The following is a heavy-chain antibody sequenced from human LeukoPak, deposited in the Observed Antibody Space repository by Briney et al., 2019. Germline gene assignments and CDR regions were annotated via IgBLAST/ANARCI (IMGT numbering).Heavy chain of an antibody. Sequence: KSSETLSLTCTVSGGSISSSSYYWGWIRQPPGKGLEWIGSIYYSGSTYYNPSLKSRVTISVDTSKIQFSLKLSSLTAADTAVYYCARHRASPTYYYDSSGYYPNWYFDLWGRGTLVTVTS. J-gene: IGHJ2*01. CDR3: ARHRASPTYYYDSSGYYPNWYFDL. D-gene: IGHD3-22*01. CDR2: IYYSGST. V-gene: IGHV4-39*01. CDR1: GGSISSSSYY.